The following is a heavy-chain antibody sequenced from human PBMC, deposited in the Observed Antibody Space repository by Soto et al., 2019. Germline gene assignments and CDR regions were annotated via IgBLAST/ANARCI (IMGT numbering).Heavy chain of an antibody. J-gene: IGHJ4*02. CDR3: ARHGSY. V-gene: IGHV4-39*01. CDR2: IYFSGTT. Sequence: SETLSLTCTVSGGSISSSSYYWGWIRQPPGKGLEWIGTIYFSGTTFYNPSLKSRLTISVDTSKNQFSLRLRSVTAADTAVYYCARHGSYWGQGTLVTVS. CDR1: GGSISSSSYY.